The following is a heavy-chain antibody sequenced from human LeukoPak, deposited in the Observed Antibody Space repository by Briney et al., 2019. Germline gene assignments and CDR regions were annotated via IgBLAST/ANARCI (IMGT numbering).Heavy chain of an antibody. D-gene: IGHD2-15*01. J-gene: IGHJ4*02. CDR2: ISISGGNT. CDR1: GFTFSSSA. V-gene: IGHV3-23*01. CDR3: AKRGYCSGGSCLYYFDS. Sequence: PGGSLRLSCAASGFTFSSSAMSWVRQTPGKGLEWVSTISISGGNTYYADSVKGRFTISRDNSKNTLYLQMNSLSAEDTAIYYCAKRGYCSGGSCLYYFDSWGQGTLVTVSS.